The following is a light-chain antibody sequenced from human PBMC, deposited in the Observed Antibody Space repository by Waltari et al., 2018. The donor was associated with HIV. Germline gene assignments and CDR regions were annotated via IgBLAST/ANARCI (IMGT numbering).Light chain of an antibody. CDR3: CSYAGSYTWV. V-gene: IGLV2-11*01. CDR2: DVT. Sequence: QSALPQPRSVSGSPAQSVTMPCPGTNSDVGSSNYVSWYQQYPGQAPRLIVHDVTQRPSGVPDRFSGSKSGNTASLTISGLQAEDEADYYCCSYAGSYTWVFGEGTKLTVL. CDR1: NSDVGSSNY. J-gene: IGLJ3*02.